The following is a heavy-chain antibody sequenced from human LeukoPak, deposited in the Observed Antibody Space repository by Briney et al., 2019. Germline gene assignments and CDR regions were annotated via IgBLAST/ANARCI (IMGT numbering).Heavy chain of an antibody. V-gene: IGHV1-2*04. CDR1: GYTFTGYY. J-gene: IGHJ4*02. CDR3: ARDSLPRTAYCSSTSCYGDGLDY. D-gene: IGHD2-2*01. CDR2: INPNSGGT. Sequence: GASVKVSCKASGYTFTGYYMHWVRQAPGQGLEWMGWINPNSGGTNYAQKFQGWVAMTRDTSISTAYMELSRLRSDDTAVYYCARDSLPRTAYCSSTSCYGDGLDYWGQGTLVTVSS.